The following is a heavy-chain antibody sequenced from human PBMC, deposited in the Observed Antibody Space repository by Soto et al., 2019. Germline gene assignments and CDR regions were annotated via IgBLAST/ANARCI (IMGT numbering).Heavy chain of an antibody. CDR3: ARLVAARSYYYYGMDV. D-gene: IGHD6-6*01. CDR2: IYHSGST. J-gene: IGHJ6*02. Sequence: QVQLQESGPGLVKPSGTLSLTCAVSGGSISSSNWWSWVRQPPGKGLEWIGEIYHSGSTNYNPSLKSRVTISVEKSKNQFSLKLSSVTAADTAVYYCARLVAARSYYYYGMDVWGQGTTVTVSS. CDR1: GGSISSSNW. V-gene: IGHV4-4*02.